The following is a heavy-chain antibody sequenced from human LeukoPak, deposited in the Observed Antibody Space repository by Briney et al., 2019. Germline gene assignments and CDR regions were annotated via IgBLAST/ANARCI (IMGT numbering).Heavy chain of an antibody. CDR3: ARAEMVASMPDS. V-gene: IGHV4-38-2*02. CDR2: IYPGGNT. Sequence: KSSETLSLTCTVSSFSISSGSYWGWIRQPPGKGPEWIGGIYPGGNTYYNPSLKSRVTISVDTSKNHFSLRLNSVTAADTAVYYCARAEMVASMPDSWGQGTLVTVSS. J-gene: IGHJ4*02. D-gene: IGHD5-12*01. CDR1: SFSISSGSY.